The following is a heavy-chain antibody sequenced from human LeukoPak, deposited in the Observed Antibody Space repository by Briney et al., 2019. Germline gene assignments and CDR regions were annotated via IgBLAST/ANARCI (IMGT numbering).Heavy chain of an antibody. CDR3: AKAAVALDV. CDR2: ISYDGSNK. V-gene: IGHV3-30*18. J-gene: IGHJ6*02. Sequence: GGSLRLSCAASGFTFSSYGMHWVRQAPGKGLEWVAVISYDGSNKYCADSVKGRFTISRDNSKNTLYLQMNSLRAEDTAVYYCAKAAVALDVWGQGTTVTVSS. CDR1: GFTFSSYG. D-gene: IGHD6-19*01.